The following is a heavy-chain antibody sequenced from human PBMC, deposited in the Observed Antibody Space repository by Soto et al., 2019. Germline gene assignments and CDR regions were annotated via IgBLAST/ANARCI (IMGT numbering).Heavy chain of an antibody. D-gene: IGHD2-8*01. V-gene: IGHV3-23*01. Sequence: EVQLLESGGGLVQPGGSLRLSCAASGFTFSSYAMSWVRQAPGKGLEWVSAISGSGGSTYYADSVKGRFTISRDNSKNTLYLQMNSLRAEDTAVYDCAKNPTDIVLMVYPPGYFDYWGQGTLVTVSS. CDR1: GFTFSSYA. J-gene: IGHJ4*02. CDR3: AKNPTDIVLMVYPPGYFDY. CDR2: ISGSGGST.